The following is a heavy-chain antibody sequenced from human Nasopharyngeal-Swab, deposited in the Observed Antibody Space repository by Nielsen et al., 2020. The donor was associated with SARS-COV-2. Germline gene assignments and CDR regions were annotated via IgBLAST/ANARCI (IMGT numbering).Heavy chain of an antibody. CDR1: VDTLISYG. CDR3: ASMGTTVTPGSDY. Sequence: ASVKVSCKASVDTLISYGIPWVRQAPGQGLEWMGWITFYSGTTRYAQKFQGRVTLTKDTSTTSAYMELRSLRSDDTAVYYCASMGTTVTPGSDYWGQGTQVTVSS. V-gene: IGHV1-18*01. D-gene: IGHD4-17*01. J-gene: IGHJ4*02. CDR2: ITFYSGTT.